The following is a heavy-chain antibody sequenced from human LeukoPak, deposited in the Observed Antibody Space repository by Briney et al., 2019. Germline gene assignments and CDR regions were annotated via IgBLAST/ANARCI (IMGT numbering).Heavy chain of an antibody. CDR3: AIRLAYCGGDCYSLSY. D-gene: IGHD2-21*02. CDR2: IIPIFGTA. CDR1: GGTFSSYA. J-gene: IGHJ4*02. V-gene: IGHV1-69*05. Sequence: ASVKVSCKASGGTFSSYAISWVRQAPGQGLEWMGGIIPIFGTASYAQKFQGRVTITTDESTSTAYMELSSLRSEDTAVYYCAIRLAYCGGDCYSLSYWGQGTLVTVSS.